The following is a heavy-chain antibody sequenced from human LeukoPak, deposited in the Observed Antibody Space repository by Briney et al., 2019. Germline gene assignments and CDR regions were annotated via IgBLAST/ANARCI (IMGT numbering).Heavy chain of an antibody. CDR3: ARYDSSGYSIEY. CDR2: INHSGST. V-gene: IGHV4-59*01. Sequence: SETLSLTCTVSGGSISSYYWSWIRQPPGKGLEWIGEINHSGSTNYNPSLKSRVTISVDTSKTHFSLKLSSVTTAGTAVYYCARYDSSGYSIEYWGQGTQVTVAS. D-gene: IGHD3-22*01. J-gene: IGHJ4*02. CDR1: GGSISSYY.